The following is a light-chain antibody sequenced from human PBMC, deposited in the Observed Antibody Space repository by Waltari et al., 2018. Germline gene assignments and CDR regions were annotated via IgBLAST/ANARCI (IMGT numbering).Light chain of an antibody. CDR2: DVT. V-gene: IGLV2-23*02. Sequence: QSALTQPASVSGSPGQSITIPCPWTSADIGRYNLVAWYQELPGNAPKLVIYDVTARPSELSNRFSGSKSGNTASLTISGLQAEDEADYYCSSFESSRTWVFGGGTKLTVL. CDR3: SSFESSRTWV. CDR1: SADIGRYNL. J-gene: IGLJ3*02.